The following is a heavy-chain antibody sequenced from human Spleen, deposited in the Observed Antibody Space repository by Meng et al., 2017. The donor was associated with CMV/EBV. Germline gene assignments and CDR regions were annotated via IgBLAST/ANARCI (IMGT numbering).Heavy chain of an antibody. Sequence: LHCNVSGGSARSSPYFWAWIRQPPGKGLEWIASVYSSGSPYYRSSLRGRVTISVDTSKTHFTLKLSSVTAADTGLYFCARGNGYYPHWGQGVLVTVSS. J-gene: IGHJ4*02. CDR3: ARGNGYYPH. CDR1: GGSARSSPYF. D-gene: IGHD3-3*01. V-gene: IGHV4-39*02. CDR2: VYSSGSP.